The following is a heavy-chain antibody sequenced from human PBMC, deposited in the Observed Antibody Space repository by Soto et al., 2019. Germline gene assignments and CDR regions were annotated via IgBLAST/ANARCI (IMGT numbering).Heavy chain of an antibody. J-gene: IGHJ4*02. CDR3: ARGLVGPDF. CDR1: GFTFSSYW. D-gene: IGHD3-10*01. CDR2: INNDGSDT. V-gene: IGHV3-74*01. Sequence: GGYLRLSCAASGFTFSSYWMHWVRQAPGKGLVWVSRINNDGSDTVYADSVKGRFSMSRDNAKNTLYLQMNSLRAEDTAVYYCARGLVGPDFWGQGTLVTVSS.